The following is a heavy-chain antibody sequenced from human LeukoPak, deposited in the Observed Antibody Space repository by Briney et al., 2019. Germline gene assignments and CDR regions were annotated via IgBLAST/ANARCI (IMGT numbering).Heavy chain of an antibody. D-gene: IGHD3-10*02. CDR3: ARAPIVRGVIKGYYYYMDV. Sequence: GGSLTLSCAASGFTVSSYEMNWVRQAPGKGLVWVSRINSDGSSTSYAYSVKGRFTISSDNDKHTLYLQINSMRADDTAVYYCARAPIVRGVIKGYYYYMDVWGKGTTVTVSS. CDR2: INSDGSST. J-gene: IGHJ6*03. V-gene: IGHV3-74*01. CDR1: GFTVSSYE.